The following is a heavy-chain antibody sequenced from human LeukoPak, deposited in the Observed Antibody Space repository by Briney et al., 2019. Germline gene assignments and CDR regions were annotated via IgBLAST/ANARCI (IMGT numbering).Heavy chain of an antibody. Sequence: PSETLSLTCTVSGGSISSDYWSWIRQSPGKGLEWIGYIYYSGTTSYNPSLKSRVTISLDTSKNQFSLKLSSVTAADTAVYYCARGANWGYPDYWGQGTLVTVSS. V-gene: IGHV4-59*01. J-gene: IGHJ4*02. CDR3: ARGANWGYPDY. CDR2: IYYSGTT. D-gene: IGHD7-27*01. CDR1: GGSISSDY.